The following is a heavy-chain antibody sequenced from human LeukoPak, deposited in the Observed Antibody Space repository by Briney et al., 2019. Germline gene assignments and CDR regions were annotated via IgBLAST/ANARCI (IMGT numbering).Heavy chain of an antibody. CDR2: IYTSGST. J-gene: IGHJ4*02. CDR1: GGSISSYS. Sequence: SETLSLTCTVSGGSISSYSWSWIRQPAGKGLEWIGRIYTSGSTNYNPSLESRVTISVDKSNNQFSLRLSSVTAADTAVYYCAREDYVWGSYCFDYWGQGTLVTVSS. V-gene: IGHV4-4*07. CDR3: AREDYVWGSYCFDY. D-gene: IGHD3-16*01.